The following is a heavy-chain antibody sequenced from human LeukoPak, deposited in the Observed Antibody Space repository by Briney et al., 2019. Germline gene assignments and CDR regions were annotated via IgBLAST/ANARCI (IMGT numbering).Heavy chain of an antibody. CDR2: IIPIFGTA. CDR3: ARDNCDFWSGYYYHYYMDV. CDR1: GGTFSSYA. Sequence: PRASVKVSCKASGGTFSSYAISWVRQAPGQGLEWMGGIIPIFGTANYAQKFQGRVRITADESTSTAYMELSSLRSEDTAVYYCARDNCDFWSGYYYHYYMDVWGKGTTVTVSS. V-gene: IGHV1-69*01. J-gene: IGHJ6*03. D-gene: IGHD3-3*01.